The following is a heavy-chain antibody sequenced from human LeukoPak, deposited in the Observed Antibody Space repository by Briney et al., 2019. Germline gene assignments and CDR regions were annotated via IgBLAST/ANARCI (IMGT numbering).Heavy chain of an antibody. CDR1: GGSISSYY. CDR2: IYYSGST. V-gene: IGHV4-59*01. D-gene: IGHD3-22*01. J-gene: IGHJ4*02. Sequence: SETLSLTCTVSGGSISSYYWSWIRQPPGKGLEWIGYIYYSGSTNYNPSLKSRVTISIDTSKNQFSLRLSSVTAADTAVYYCASSSHSSGYSFGGWGQGTLVTVSS. CDR3: ASSSHSSGYSFGG.